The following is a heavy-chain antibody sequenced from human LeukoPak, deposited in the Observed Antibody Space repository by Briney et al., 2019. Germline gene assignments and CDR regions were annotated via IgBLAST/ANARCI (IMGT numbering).Heavy chain of an antibody. CDR1: GFTLSSYE. CDR2: INSDGSRT. V-gene: IGHV3-74*01. J-gene: IGHJ4*02. D-gene: IGHD2-21*02. CDR3: ARELPREVTLDY. Sequence: GGSLRLSCAASGFTLSSYEMHWVRHAPGKGLVWVSRINSDGSRTGYAGAVKGRFTISRDNAKNMLYLQMNSLRAEDTAIYYCARELPREVTLDYWGQGTLVTVSS.